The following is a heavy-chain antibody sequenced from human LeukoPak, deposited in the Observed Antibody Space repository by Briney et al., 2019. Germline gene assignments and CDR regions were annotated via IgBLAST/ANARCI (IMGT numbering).Heavy chain of an antibody. Sequence: SETLSLTCAVSGGSISSSNWWSWVRQPPGKGLEWIGEIWHSGITNFNPSLKSRLTMSVDKSKNQFSLKLSFVTAADTAVYFCARGFRGDNFDYWGQGTLVTVSS. CDR1: GGSISSSNW. D-gene: IGHD7-27*01. CDR2: IWHSGIT. V-gene: IGHV4-4*02. J-gene: IGHJ4*02. CDR3: ARGFRGDNFDY.